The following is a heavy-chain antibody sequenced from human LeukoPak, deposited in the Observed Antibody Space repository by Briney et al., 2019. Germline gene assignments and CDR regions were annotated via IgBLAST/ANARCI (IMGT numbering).Heavy chain of an antibody. V-gene: IGHV3-23*01. D-gene: IGHD2-15*01. CDR2: ISGSGGST. J-gene: IGHJ4*02. Sequence: GGSLRLSCAASGFTFSSYAMSWVRQAPGKGLEWVSAISGSGGSTYYADSVKGRFTISRDNSKNTLFLQMNSLRAEDTAVYYCARGSSIVVVVAALAYWGQGTLVTVSS. CDR3: ARGSSIVVVVAALAY. CDR1: GFTFSSYA.